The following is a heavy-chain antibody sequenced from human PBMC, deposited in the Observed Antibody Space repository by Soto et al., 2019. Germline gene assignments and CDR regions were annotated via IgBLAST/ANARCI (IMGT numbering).Heavy chain of an antibody. D-gene: IGHD2-15*01. CDR2: INHSGST. CDR1: GGSFSGYY. CDR3: ARGLGYCSGGSCYGYYYIVV. V-gene: IGHV4-34*01. Sequence: SETLSLTCAVYGGSFSGYYWSWIRQPPGKGLEWIGEINHSGSTNYNPSLKSRVTISVDTSKNQFSLKLSSVTAADTAVYYCARGLGYCSGGSCYGYYYIVVSGTGPTVTVSS. J-gene: IGHJ6*03.